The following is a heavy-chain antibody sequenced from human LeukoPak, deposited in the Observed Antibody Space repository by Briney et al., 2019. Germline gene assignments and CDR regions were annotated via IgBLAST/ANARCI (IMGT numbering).Heavy chain of an antibody. CDR2: INPNSGGT. D-gene: IGHD3-3*01. CDR1: GYTFTCYY. Sequence: ASVKVSCKASGYTFTCYYMHWVRQAPGQGLEWMGWINPNSGGTNYAQKFQGRVTMTRDTSISTAYMELSRLRSDDTAVYYCAREKVFGVVIIGDWFDHWGQGTLVTVSS. V-gene: IGHV1-2*02. CDR3: AREKVFGVVIIGDWFDH. J-gene: IGHJ5*02.